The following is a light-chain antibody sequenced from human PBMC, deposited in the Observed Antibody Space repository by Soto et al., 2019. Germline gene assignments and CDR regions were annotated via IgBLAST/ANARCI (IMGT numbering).Light chain of an antibody. CDR2: EVS. V-gene: IGLV2-14*01. J-gene: IGLJ3*02. Sequence: QSVLTQPASVSGSPGQSITISCTGTNNDIGAYTYVSWYQQHPGRAPRLIIYEVSDRPSGVSDRFSGSKSGNTASLVISGLQAEDEADYYCSSYRTGSRVFGGGTKVTVL. CDR3: SSYRTGSRV. CDR1: NNDIGAYTY.